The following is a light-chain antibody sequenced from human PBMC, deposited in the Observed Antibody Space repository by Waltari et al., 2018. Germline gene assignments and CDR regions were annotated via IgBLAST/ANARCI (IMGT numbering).Light chain of an antibody. CDR1: QSVTS. V-gene: IGKV3-20*01. CDR3: QQYGSLPLT. J-gene: IGKJ4*01. CDR2: GAS. Sequence: EIVLTQSPGTLSLSPGERVTLSCRASQSVTSLAWYQHKPGQAPRLVIYGASTRATGIPDTVSGSGSGTDFTLTISRLEPEDFAVYYCQQYGSLPLTFGGGTKVEIK.